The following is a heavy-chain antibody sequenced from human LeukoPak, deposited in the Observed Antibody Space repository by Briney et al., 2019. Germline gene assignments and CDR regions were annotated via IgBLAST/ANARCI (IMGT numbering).Heavy chain of an antibody. V-gene: IGHV4-61*01. Sequence: SETLSLTCTVSGGSVSSGSYYWSWIRQPPGKGLEWIGYIYYSGSANYNPSLTSRVTMSVDTSKNQFSLKLSSVTAADTAVYYCARAGYYDSSDYFGSSAFDIWGQGTMVTVSS. CDR3: ARAGYYDSSDYFGSSAFDI. D-gene: IGHD3-22*01. J-gene: IGHJ3*02. CDR1: GGSVSSGSYY. CDR2: IYYSGSA.